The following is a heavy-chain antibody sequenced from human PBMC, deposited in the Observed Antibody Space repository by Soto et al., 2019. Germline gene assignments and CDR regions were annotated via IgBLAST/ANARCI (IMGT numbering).Heavy chain of an antibody. CDR3: AKDLRIAVAGVDGAFDI. CDR2: ISYDGSNK. CDR1: GFTFSSYG. Sequence: PGGSLRLSCAASGFTFSSYGMHWVRQAPGKGLEWVAVISYDGSNKYYADSVKGRFTISRDNSKNTLYLQMNSLRAGDTAVYYCAKDLRIAVAGVDGAFDIWGQGTMVTASS. J-gene: IGHJ3*02. V-gene: IGHV3-30*18. D-gene: IGHD6-19*01.